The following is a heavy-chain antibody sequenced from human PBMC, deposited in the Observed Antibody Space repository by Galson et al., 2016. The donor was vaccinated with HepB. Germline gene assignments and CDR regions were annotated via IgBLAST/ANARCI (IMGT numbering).Heavy chain of an antibody. Sequence: SLRLSCAASGFIFTGHWMQWVRQAPGKGLVLVSRVHPFGAVTKYADSVKGRFTTSRDNAKNTVYLQMNSLRVEDTAFYYCVRDGGHFELDVWGQGTTVTVSS. J-gene: IGHJ6*02. CDR1: GFIFTGHW. CDR2: VHPFGAVT. CDR3: VRDGGHFELDV. V-gene: IGHV3-74*01.